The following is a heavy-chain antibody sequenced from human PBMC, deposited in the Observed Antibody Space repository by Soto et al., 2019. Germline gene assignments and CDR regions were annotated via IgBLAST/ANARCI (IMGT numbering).Heavy chain of an antibody. CDR2: IHAGGST. CDR3: ASLAVAEGFDP. Sequence: EVQLVETGGGLIQPGGSLKLSCPASGFSVSNNYMSWVRQAPGKGLEWVSIIHAGGSTYYADSVKGRFTISRDNSKNTVYLQMNGLRDEDTAMYYCASLAVAEGFDPWGQGTLVTVSS. J-gene: IGHJ5*02. D-gene: IGHD6-19*01. V-gene: IGHV3-53*02. CDR1: GFSVSNNY.